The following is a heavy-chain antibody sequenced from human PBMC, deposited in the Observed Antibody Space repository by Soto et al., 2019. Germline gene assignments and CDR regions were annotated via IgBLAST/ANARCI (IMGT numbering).Heavy chain of an antibody. D-gene: IGHD2-15*01. CDR1: GSSISPFY. Sequence: PSETLSLTCTVSGSSISPFYWSWIRQPPGKGLEWIGYIYYTGSTNYNPSLKSRVTISVDNSKNQFSLKLRSVTAADTAVYYCLGGWFDPWGQGTRVTVSS. CDR2: IYYTGST. V-gene: IGHV4-59*03. J-gene: IGHJ5*02. CDR3: LGGWFDP.